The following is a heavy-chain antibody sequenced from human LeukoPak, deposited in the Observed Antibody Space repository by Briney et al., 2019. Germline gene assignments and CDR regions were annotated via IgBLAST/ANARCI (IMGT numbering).Heavy chain of an antibody. J-gene: IGHJ4*02. V-gene: IGHV4-59*08. CDR1: GGSISSYY. CDR2: IYYSGST. Sequence: PSETLSLTCTVSGGSISSYYRSWIRQPPGKGLEWIGYIYYSGSTNYNPSLKSRVTISVDTSKNQFSLKLSSVTAADTAVYYCARHAGSYYFGLDYWGQGTLVTVSS. CDR3: ARHAGSYYFGLDY. D-gene: IGHD1-26*01.